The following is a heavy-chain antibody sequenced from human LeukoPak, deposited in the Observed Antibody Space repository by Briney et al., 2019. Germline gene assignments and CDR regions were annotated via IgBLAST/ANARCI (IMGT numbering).Heavy chain of an antibody. J-gene: IGHJ4*02. Sequence: PGGSLRLSCATSGFTFSDYYMSWIRQAPGKGLEWVSYISSSSIYTNYADSVKGRFTISRGNAKNSLYLQMNSLRAEDTVVYYCARVYYDSSGYVPNYFDFWGQGTLVTVSS. CDR3: ARVYYDSSGYVPNYFDF. CDR2: ISSSSIYT. CDR1: GFTFSDYY. D-gene: IGHD3-22*01. V-gene: IGHV3-11*05.